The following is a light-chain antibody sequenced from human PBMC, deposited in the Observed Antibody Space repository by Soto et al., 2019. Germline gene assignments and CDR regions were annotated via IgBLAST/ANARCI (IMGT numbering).Light chain of an antibody. CDR3: QQYGTSPRT. CDR1: QSVSSTY. V-gene: IGKV3-20*01. CDR2: GGS. J-gene: IGKJ1*01. Sequence: EIVLTQSPGTLSLSPGERATLSCRASQSVSSTYLAWYQQKPGQAPRLLIYGGSSRATGIPDMFSGSGSGTDFTLTISRLEPEDFAVYYCQQYGTSPRTFGQGTKVDIK.